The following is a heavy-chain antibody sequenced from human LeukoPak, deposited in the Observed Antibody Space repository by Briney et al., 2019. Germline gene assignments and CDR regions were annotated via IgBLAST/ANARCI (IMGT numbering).Heavy chain of an antibody. CDR2: IIPIFGTA. D-gene: IGHD3-22*01. V-gene: IGHV1-69*05. CDR1: GGTFSSYA. Sequence: SVKVSCKASGGTFSSYAVSWVRQAPGQGLEWMGRIIPIFGTANYAQKFQGRVTITTDESTSTAYMELSSLRSEDTAVYYCARDRDYYDSSGYDYSCQGTLVTVSS. CDR3: ARDRDYYDSSGYDY. J-gene: IGHJ4*02.